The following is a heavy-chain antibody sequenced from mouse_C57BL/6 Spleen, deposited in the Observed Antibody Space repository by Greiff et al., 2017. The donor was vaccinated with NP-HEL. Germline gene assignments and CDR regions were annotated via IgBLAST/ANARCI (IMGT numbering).Heavy chain of an antibody. Sequence: QVQLQQSGAELVMPGASVKLSCKASGYTFTSYWMHWVKQRPGQGLEWIGEIDPSDSYTNYNQKFKGKSTLTVDKSSSTAYMQLSSLTSEDSAVYYCARRAAQANYAMDYWGQGTSVTVSS. V-gene: IGHV1-69*01. J-gene: IGHJ4*01. D-gene: IGHD3-2*02. CDR2: IDPSDSYT. CDR3: ARRAAQANYAMDY. CDR1: GYTFTSYW.